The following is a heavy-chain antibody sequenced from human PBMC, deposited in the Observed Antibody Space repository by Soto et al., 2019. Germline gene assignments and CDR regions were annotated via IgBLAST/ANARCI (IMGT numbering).Heavy chain of an antibody. CDR2: ISVYNGNT. Sequence: ASVKVSCKASGYTFTSYGISWVRQAPGQGLDWMGWISVYNGNTNYARKLQGRVTMTTDTSTSTAYTELRSLRSDDTAVYYCARVVAGTLDYWGQGTLVTVS. J-gene: IGHJ4*02. D-gene: IGHD6-19*01. CDR1: GYTFTSYG. CDR3: ARVVAGTLDY. V-gene: IGHV1-18*01.